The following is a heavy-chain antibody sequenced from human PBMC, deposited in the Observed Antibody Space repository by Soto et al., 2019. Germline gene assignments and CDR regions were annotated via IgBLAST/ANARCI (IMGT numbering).Heavy chain of an antibody. J-gene: IGHJ4*02. CDR2: IYYTGPT. Sequence: QLQLQESGPGLVKPSETLSLTCTVSGGSISSDGYYWGWIRQPPGKGPEWIGSIYYTGPTYYTPSLKSRVTISVDTSKNQFSLWLSSVAATDTGLYFCVRGGKFEHQSTYFFDYWGPGTLVTVSS. CDR1: GGSISSDGYY. D-gene: IGHD2-21*01. CDR3: VRGGKFEHQSTYFFDY. V-gene: IGHV4-39*01.